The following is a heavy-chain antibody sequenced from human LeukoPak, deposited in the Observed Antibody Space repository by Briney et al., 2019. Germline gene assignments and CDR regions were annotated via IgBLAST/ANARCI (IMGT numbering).Heavy chain of an antibody. CDR2: INHSGST. CDR1: GGSFSGYY. J-gene: IGHJ4*02. V-gene: IGHV4-34*01. CDR3: ARSSGWHLLLLDY. D-gene: IGHD6-25*01. Sequence: SSETLSLTCAVYGGSFSGYYWSWIRQPPGKGLEWIGEINHSGSTNYNPSLKSRVTILVDTSKNQFSLKLSSVTAADTAVYYCARSSGWHLLLLDYWGQGTLVTVSS.